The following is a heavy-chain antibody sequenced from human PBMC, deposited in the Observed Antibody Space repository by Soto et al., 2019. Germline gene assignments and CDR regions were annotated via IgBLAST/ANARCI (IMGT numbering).Heavy chain of an antibody. J-gene: IGHJ4*02. CDR1: GGSISSGDYY. D-gene: IGHD5-12*01. CDR2: IYYSGST. Sequence: SETLSLTCTVSGGSISSGDYYWSWIRQPPGKGLEWIGYIYYSGSTYYNPSLKSRVTISVDTSKNQFSLKLSSVTAADTAVYYCARADIVATMSYWGQGTLVTVSS. CDR3: ARADIVATMSY. V-gene: IGHV4-30-4*01.